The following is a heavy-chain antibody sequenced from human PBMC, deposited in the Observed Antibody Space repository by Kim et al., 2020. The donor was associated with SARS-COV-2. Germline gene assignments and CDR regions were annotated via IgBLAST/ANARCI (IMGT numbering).Heavy chain of an antibody. D-gene: IGHD3-16*02. Sequence: SYSPSFQGQVTISADKSISTAYLQWSSLRASDTAMYYCARPFGGVIDPFDYWGQGTLVTVSS. J-gene: IGHJ4*02. CDR3: ARPFGGVIDPFDY. V-gene: IGHV5-51*01.